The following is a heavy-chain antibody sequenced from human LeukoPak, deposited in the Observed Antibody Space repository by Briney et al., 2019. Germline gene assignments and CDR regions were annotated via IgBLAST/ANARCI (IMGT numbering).Heavy chain of an antibody. CDR3: ARAGVWDYDDSSGYHNAAFDI. Sequence: PGGSLRLSCAASGFTFTTYGIHWVPQAPGKGLEYVSAISPNGGSTYYAKFVKGRFIISRDNSKNTVYLQMGSLRADDVAVYYCARAGVWDYDDSSGYHNAAFDIWGQGTMVTVSS. D-gene: IGHD3-22*01. CDR2: ISPNGGST. J-gene: IGHJ3*02. CDR1: GFTFTTYG. V-gene: IGHV3-64*01.